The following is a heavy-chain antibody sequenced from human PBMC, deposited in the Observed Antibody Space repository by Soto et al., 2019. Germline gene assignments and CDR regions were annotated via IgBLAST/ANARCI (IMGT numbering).Heavy chain of an antibody. V-gene: IGHV4-4*07. CDR2: IYTSGST. CDR1: GGSISSYY. Sequence: SETLSLTCTVSGGSISSYYWSWIRQPAGKGLEWIGRIYTSGSTNYNPSLKSRVTMSVDTSKNQFSLKLSSVSAADTAVYYCAGSGSYGLYYYYGMDVWGQGTTVTVSS. D-gene: IGHD1-26*01. J-gene: IGHJ6*02. CDR3: AGSGSYGLYYYYGMDV.